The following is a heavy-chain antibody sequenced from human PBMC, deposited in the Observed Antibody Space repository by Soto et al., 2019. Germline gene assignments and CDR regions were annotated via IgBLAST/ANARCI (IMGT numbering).Heavy chain of an antibody. V-gene: IGHV1-3*01. Sequence: QVQLVQSGAEVKKPGASVKVSCKASGYTFTTYAIHWVRQAPGQSPERMGWINADNGNTRYSQKLQGRLTITRDTSASTAYTELSSLRSDDTAVYYCATDPHYYDTTGYCLDNWGQGTLVTVSS. CDR1: GYTFTTYA. CDR2: INADNGNT. D-gene: IGHD3-22*01. J-gene: IGHJ4*02. CDR3: ATDPHYYDTTGYCLDN.